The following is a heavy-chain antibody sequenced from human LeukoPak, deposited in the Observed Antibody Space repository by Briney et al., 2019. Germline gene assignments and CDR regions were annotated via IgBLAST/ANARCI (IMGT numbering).Heavy chain of an antibody. CDR1: GGSISSYY. CDR2: IYYSGST. V-gene: IGHV4-59*08. CDR3: ARQTSWYFDL. Sequence: SETLSLTCTVSGGSISSYYWSWIRQPPGKGLEWIGHIYYSGSTNYNPSLKSRVTISVDTSKNQFSLKLTSVTAADTAVYYCARQTSWYFDLWGRGTLVTVSS. J-gene: IGHJ2*01.